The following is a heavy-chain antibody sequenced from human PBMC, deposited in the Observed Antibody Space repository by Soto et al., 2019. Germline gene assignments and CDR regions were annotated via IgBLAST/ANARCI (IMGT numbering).Heavy chain of an antibody. CDR3: AKDLGSSGYWAAKDLDY. CDR1: GFTFSSYA. V-gene: IGHV3-23*01. Sequence: EVQLLESGGGLVQPGGSLRLSCAASGFTFSSYAMSWVRQAPGKGLEWVSGISGSGGSTYYADSVKGRFTISRDNSKNTLYLQMNSLRAEDTAVYYCAKDLGSSGYWAAKDLDYWGQGTLVTVSS. D-gene: IGHD3-22*01. J-gene: IGHJ4*02. CDR2: ISGSGGST.